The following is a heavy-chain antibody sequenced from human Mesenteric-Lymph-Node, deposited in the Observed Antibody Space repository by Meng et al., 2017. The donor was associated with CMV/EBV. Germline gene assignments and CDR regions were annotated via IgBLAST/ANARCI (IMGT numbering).Heavy chain of an antibody. D-gene: IGHD3-22*01. CDR3: ARGVVAGVDY. Sequence: VSCKAAGYMSTTYDVNWVRQTTGQGLEWMGWMSPGSGNTGYAQKFQGRVIMTRDTSTSTHYMELSSLTSEDTAVYYCARGVVAGVDYWGQGTLVTVSS. CDR1: GYMSTTYD. V-gene: IGHV1-8*01. J-gene: IGHJ4*02. CDR2: MSPGSGNT.